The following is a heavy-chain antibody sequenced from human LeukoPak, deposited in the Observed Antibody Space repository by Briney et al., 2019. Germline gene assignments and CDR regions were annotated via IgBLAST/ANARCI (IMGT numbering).Heavy chain of an antibody. V-gene: IGHV3-66*01. CDR2: IYSGGST. CDR1: GFTVSSNY. J-gene: IGHJ4*02. D-gene: IGHD2/OR15-2a*01. Sequence: PGGSLRLSCAASGFTVSSNYMTWVRQAPGKGLEWVSVIYSGGSTYYADSAKGRFTISRDNSKNTLYLQMNSLRAEDTAVYYCARGEPSPDSTDLDYWGQGTLVTVSS. CDR3: ARGEPSPDSTDLDY.